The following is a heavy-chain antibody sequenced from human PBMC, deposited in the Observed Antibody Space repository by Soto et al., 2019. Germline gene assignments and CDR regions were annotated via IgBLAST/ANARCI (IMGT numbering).Heavy chain of an antibody. CDR2: INPGNGNT. V-gene: IGHV1-3*01. CDR1: GYSFTSYG. Sequence: GXSVKVSCKASGYSFTSYGINWVRQAPGRGLEWMGWINPGNGNTKYSQQFQGRVIIDRDTSASTAYMELSSLRPEDTAVYYCASRGGGFDTSGHQDGYNWFDHWGQGTLVTVSS. CDR3: ASRGGGFDTSGHQDGYNWFDH. D-gene: IGHD3-22*01. J-gene: IGHJ5*02.